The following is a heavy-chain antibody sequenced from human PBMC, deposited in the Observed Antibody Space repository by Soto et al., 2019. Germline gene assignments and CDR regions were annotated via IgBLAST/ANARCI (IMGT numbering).Heavy chain of an antibody. Sequence: GGSLRLSCTASGFTFGDYAMSWFRQAPGKGLEWVGFIRSKAYGGTTEYAASVKGRFTISRDDSKSIAYLQMNSLKTEDTAVYYCSRGANYDILTGYYLYYYYGMDAWGQGTTVTVSS. CDR2: IRSKAYGGTT. J-gene: IGHJ6*02. CDR1: GFTFGDYA. V-gene: IGHV3-49*03. D-gene: IGHD3-9*01. CDR3: SRGANYDILTGYYLYYYYGMDA.